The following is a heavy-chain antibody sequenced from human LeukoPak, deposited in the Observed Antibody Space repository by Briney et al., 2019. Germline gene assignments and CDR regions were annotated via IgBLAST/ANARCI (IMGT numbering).Heavy chain of an antibody. J-gene: IGHJ4*02. CDR3: ARDPHSLDY. CDR2: ISWNSGSI. D-gene: IGHD5-18*01. CDR1: GFTFDDYA. Sequence: GGSLRLSCAASGFTFDDYAMHWVRQAPGKGLEWVSGISWNSGSIGYADSVKGRFTISRDNAKNSLYLQMDSLRADDTAVYYCARDPHSLDYWGQGTLVTVSS. V-gene: IGHV3-9*01.